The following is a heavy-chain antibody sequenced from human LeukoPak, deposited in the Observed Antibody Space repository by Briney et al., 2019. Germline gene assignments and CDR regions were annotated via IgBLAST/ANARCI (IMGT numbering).Heavy chain of an antibody. CDR1: GGSIGSSSYY. V-gene: IGHV4-39*07. CDR3: ARGIIAVAGPALRDWFDP. J-gene: IGHJ5*02. CDR2: IYYSGST. Sequence: SETLPLTCTVSGGSIGSSSYYWGWIRQPPGKGLEWIGSIYYSGSTYYNPSLKSRVTISVDTSKNQFSLKLSSVTAADTAVYYCARGIIAVAGPALRDWFDPWGQGTLVTVSS. D-gene: IGHD6-19*01.